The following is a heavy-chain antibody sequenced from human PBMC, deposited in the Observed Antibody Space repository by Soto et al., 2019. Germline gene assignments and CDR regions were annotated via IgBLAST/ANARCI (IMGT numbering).Heavy chain of an antibody. D-gene: IGHD6-25*01. CDR1: GFTFRIYE. CDR2: ISSSGSVI. J-gene: IGHJ6*02. CDR3: TRSGNNFYYYGMDV. V-gene: IGHV3-48*03. Sequence: GGSLRLSCVASGFTFRIYEMNWVRQAQGKGLEWVSYISSSGSVIKYGDSVKGRFTISRDNAKNSLYLQMNSLRAEDTALYYCTRSGNNFYYYGMDVWGQGTTVTVSS.